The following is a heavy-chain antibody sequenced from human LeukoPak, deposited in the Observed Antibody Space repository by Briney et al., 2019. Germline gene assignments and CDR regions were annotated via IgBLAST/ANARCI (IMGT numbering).Heavy chain of an antibody. CDR3: AKDRMSGDGYPHFEFWFDP. CDR2: ISGDGGST. J-gene: IGHJ5*02. Sequence: GGSLRLSCAASGFTFDDYAMHWVRQAPGKGLEWVSLISGDGGSTYYADSVKGRFTISRDNSKNSLYLQMNSLRTEDTALYYCAKDRMSGDGYPHFEFWFDPWGQGTLVTVSS. CDR1: GFTFDDYA. D-gene: IGHD5-24*01. V-gene: IGHV3-43*02.